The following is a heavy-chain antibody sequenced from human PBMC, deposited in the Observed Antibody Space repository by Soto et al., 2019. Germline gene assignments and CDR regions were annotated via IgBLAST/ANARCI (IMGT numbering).Heavy chain of an antibody. V-gene: IGHV3-74*01. J-gene: IGHJ3*02. Sequence: EVQLVESGGGLVQPGGSLRLSCAASGSTFSRYWMHWVRQAPGKGLVWVSRINSDGESTSHADSVKGRFTTSRDNAKNTLYLEMNSLIAEDTAVYYCAAVNPRYAAFDMWGQGTTVTVSS. CDR1: GSTFSRYW. D-gene: IGHD2-8*01. CDR2: INSDGEST. CDR3: AAVNPRYAAFDM.